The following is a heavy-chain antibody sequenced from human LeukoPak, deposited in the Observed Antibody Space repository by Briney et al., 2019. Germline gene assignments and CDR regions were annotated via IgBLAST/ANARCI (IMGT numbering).Heavy chain of an antibody. D-gene: IGHD2-21*02. Sequence: SQTLSLTCTVSGGSISSGDYYWSWIRQPPGKGLEWIGYIYYSGSTYYNPSLKSRVTISVDTSKNQFSLKLSSVTAADTAVYYCARASPLGVVTAIVDYYYYGMDVWDQGTTVTVSS. V-gene: IGHV4-30-4*01. CDR1: GGSISSGDYY. J-gene: IGHJ6*02. CDR2: IYYSGST. CDR3: ARASPLGVVTAIVDYYYYGMDV.